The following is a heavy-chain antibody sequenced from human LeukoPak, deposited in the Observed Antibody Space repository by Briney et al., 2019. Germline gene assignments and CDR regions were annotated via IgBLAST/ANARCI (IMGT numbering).Heavy chain of an antibody. V-gene: IGHV1-18*01. J-gene: IGHJ5*02. Sequence: GASVKVSCKASGYTFTSYGISWVRQAPGQGLEWMGWISAYNGNTNYAQKLQGRVTMTTDTSTSTAYMELRSLRSDDTAVYYCARDATGYYDSSGYYYWFDPWGQGTLVTVSS. CDR2: ISAYNGNT. D-gene: IGHD3-22*01. CDR1: GYTFTSYG. CDR3: ARDATGYYDSSGYYYWFDP.